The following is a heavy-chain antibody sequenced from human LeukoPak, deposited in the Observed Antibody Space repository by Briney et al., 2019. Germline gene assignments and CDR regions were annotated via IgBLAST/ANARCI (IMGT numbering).Heavy chain of an antibody. Sequence: GGSLRLSCVASGFTFSSYGMHWVRQAPGKGLEWVAVISDDGSNEDYADSVKGRFTISRDNSRNTLYLQMNSLRTEDTAVYYCARDPSNSGSYYVLDYWGQGTLVTVSS. CDR1: GFTFSSYG. CDR2: ISDDGSNE. V-gene: IGHV3-30*04. J-gene: IGHJ4*02. CDR3: ARDPSNSGSYYVLDY. D-gene: IGHD1-26*01.